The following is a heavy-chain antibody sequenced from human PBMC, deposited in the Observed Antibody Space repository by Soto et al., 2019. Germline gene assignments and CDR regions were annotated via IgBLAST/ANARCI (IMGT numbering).Heavy chain of an antibody. D-gene: IGHD2-2*01. CDR3: ARVAQEEHRLTVVVPADYNAFDI. CDR2: ISSSSSYI. Sequence: EVQLVESGGGLVKPGGSLRLSCAASGFTFSSYSMNWVRQAPGKGLEWVSSISSSSSYIYYGDSVKGRFTISRDNAKNTLYLQMNSLIAEDTAVYYCARVAQEEHRLTVVVPADYNAFDIWGQGTMVTVSS. CDR1: GFTFSSYS. J-gene: IGHJ3*02. V-gene: IGHV3-21*01.